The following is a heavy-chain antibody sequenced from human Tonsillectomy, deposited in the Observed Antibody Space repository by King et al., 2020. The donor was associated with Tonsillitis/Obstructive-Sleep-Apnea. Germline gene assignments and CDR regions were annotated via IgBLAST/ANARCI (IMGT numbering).Heavy chain of an antibody. CDR2: VYYSGST. CDR3: ARGLDYYYDSSGRYYFDY. J-gene: IGHJ4*02. V-gene: IGHV4-59*11. CDR1: GGSISSHY. D-gene: IGHD3-22*01. Sequence: MQLQESGPGLVKPSETLSLTCTVSGGSISSHYWSWIRQPPGKGLDWIGYVYYSGSTDSTPSLTSRVTKSVDTSKNQFSLRLSSVTAADTAVYYCARGLDYYYDSSGRYYFDYWGQGTLVTVSS.